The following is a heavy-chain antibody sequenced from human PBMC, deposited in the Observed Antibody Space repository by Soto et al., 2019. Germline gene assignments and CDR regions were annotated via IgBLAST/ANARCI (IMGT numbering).Heavy chain of an antibody. J-gene: IGHJ4*02. V-gene: IGHV3-33*01. CDR3: ARDPRNMLWFGELFPSFDY. CDR1: GFTFSSYG. Sequence: PGGSLRLSCAASGFTFSSYGMHWVRQAPGKGLEWVAVIWYDGSNKHYADSVKGRFTISRDNSKNTLYLQMNSLRAEDTAVYYCARDPRNMLWFGELFPSFDYWGQGTLVTVSS. CDR2: IWYDGSNK. D-gene: IGHD3-10*01.